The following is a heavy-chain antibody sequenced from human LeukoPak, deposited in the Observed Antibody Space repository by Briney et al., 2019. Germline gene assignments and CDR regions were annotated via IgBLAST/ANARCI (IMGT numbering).Heavy chain of an antibody. V-gene: IGHV3-7*01. CDR3: ARGTYISGWYPDYFDS. J-gene: IGHJ4*02. Sequence: QTGGSLRLSCAASGFTFSTYWMSWVRQAPGKGLEWVANIKQDGSDKYYVDSVKGRFTISRDNAKNSLYLQMNSLRVEDTSVYYCARGTYISGWYPDYFDSWGQGTLVTVSS. CDR2: IKQDGSDK. D-gene: IGHD6-19*01. CDR1: GFTFSTYW.